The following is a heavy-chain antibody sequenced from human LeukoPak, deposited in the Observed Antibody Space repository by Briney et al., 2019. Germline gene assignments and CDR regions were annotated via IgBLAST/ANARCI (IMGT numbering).Heavy chain of an antibody. CDR3: GVSSGYYFDY. Sequence: GGSLRLSCAASGFTFSSYGMHWVRQAPGKGLEWVAFIRYDGSNKYYADSVKGRFTNSRDNSKNTLYLQMNSLRAEDTAVYYCGVSSGYYFDYWGQGTLVTVSS. CDR1: GFTFSSYG. CDR2: IRYDGSNK. J-gene: IGHJ4*02. D-gene: IGHD3-16*02. V-gene: IGHV3-30*02.